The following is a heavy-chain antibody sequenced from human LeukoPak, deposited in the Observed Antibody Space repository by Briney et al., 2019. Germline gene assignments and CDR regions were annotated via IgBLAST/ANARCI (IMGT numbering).Heavy chain of an antibody. D-gene: IGHD2-15*01. V-gene: IGHV3-7*01. J-gene: IGHJ4*02. CDR2: INPAGSET. CDR3: ARFGYVAAVDV. Sequence: GGSLRLSCAASGFSFSAYWMTWVRQAPATGLEWVANINPAGSETYYVDPVKGRFSISRDNAKNLVYLQMNSLRAEDTAVYHCARFGYVAAVDVWGQGTPVTVSS. CDR1: GFSFSAYW.